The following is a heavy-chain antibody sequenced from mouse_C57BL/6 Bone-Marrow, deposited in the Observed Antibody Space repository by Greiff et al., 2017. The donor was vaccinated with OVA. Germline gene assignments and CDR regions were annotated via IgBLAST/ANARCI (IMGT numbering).Heavy chain of an antibody. CDR1: GYTFTSYW. CDR2: IYPGNSDT. J-gene: IGHJ4*01. D-gene: IGHD1-1*01. Sequence: EVQLQQSGTVLARPGASVKMSCKTSGYTFTSYWMHWVKQRPGQGLEWIGAIYPGNSDTSYNQKFKGKAKLTAVTSASTAYMELSSLTNEDSAVYYCTSSYGSSYRAMDYWGQGTSVTVSS. V-gene: IGHV1-5*01. CDR3: TSSYGSSYRAMDY.